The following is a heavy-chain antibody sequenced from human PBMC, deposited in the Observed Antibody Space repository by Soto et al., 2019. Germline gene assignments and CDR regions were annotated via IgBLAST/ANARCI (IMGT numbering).Heavy chain of an antibody. CDR2: IYYSGST. Sequence: QVQLQESGPGLVKPSETLSLTCTVSGDSITSGGYFWSWIRQHPGKGLEWIAYIYYSGSTYYNPSLTSRVTISVDTAKNQFSLKLSFVTAADTAMYYCARLKHYVWGNFRADWFDPGGQGTLVTFSS. D-gene: IGHD3-16*01. V-gene: IGHV4-31*03. J-gene: IGHJ5*02. CDR1: GDSITSGGYF. CDR3: ARLKHYVWGNFRADWFDP.